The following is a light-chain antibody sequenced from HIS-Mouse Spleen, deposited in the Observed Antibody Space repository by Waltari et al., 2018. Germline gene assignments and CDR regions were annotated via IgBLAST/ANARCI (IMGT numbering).Light chain of an antibody. V-gene: IGLV3-25*03. Sequence: SYELPQPPSVSESPGQTARITSSGDALPKQYPFWYQQKPGQAPVLVIYKDSERPSGIPERFSGSSSGTTVTLTISGVQAEDEADYYCQSADSSGTGWVFGGGTKLTVL. J-gene: IGLJ3*02. CDR2: KDS. CDR1: ALPKQY. CDR3: QSADSSGTGWV.